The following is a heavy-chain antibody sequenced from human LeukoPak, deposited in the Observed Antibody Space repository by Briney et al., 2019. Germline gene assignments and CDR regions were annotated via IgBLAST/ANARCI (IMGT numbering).Heavy chain of an antibody. CDR3: ARRIAAAGTAIGY. Sequence: GASVKVSCKASGYTFTSYDINWVRQAPGQGLEWMGWMNPNSGNTGYAQKFQGRVTMTRNTSISTAYMELSSLISEDTAMYYCARRIAAAGTAIGYWGQGTLVTVSS. CDR2: MNPNSGNT. D-gene: IGHD6-13*01. J-gene: IGHJ4*02. CDR1: GYTFTSYD. V-gene: IGHV1-8*01.